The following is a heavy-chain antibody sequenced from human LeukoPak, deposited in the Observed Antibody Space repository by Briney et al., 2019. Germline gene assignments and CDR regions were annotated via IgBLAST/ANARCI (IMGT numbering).Heavy chain of an antibody. J-gene: IGHJ6*03. CDR2: ISAYNGNT. V-gene: IGHV1-18*01. Sequence: ASVKVSCKASGYTFTSYGISWVRQSPGQGLEWMGWISAYNGNTNYAQKLQERVTITRDMSTSTAYMELSSLRSEDTAVYYCAARNRFLEWLGRLYMDVWGKGTTVTVSS. CDR1: GYTFTSYG. CDR3: AARNRFLEWLGRLYMDV. D-gene: IGHD3-3*01.